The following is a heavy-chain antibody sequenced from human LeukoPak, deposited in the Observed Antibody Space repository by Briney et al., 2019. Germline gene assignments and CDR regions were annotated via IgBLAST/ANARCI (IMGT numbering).Heavy chain of an antibody. CDR3: ARYGAQDIVVVPAALADAFDI. V-gene: IGHV3-66*02. J-gene: IGHJ3*02. CDR2: IYSGGGT. Sequence: GGSLRLSCAASGFTVSSNYMSWVRQAPGKGLEWVSVIYSGGGTYYADSVKGRFTISRDNSKNTLYLQMNSLRAEDTAVYYCARYGAQDIVVVPAALADAFDIWGQGTMVTVSS. CDR1: GFTVSSNY. D-gene: IGHD2-2*01.